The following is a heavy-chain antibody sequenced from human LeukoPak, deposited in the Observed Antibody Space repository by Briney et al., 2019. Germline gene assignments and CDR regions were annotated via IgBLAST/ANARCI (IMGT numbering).Heavy chain of an antibody. CDR3: ARQRRVPSPYGMDV. D-gene: IGHD3-3*01. V-gene: IGHV3-11*01. Sequence: GGSLRLSCAASGFTFSDYYMSWLRQAPGKGLEWVSYISSSGSTIYYADSVKGRFTISRDNAKNSLYLQMNSLRAEDTAVYYCARQRRVPSPYGMDVWGQGTTVTVSS. CDR2: ISSSGSTI. CDR1: GFTFSDYY. J-gene: IGHJ6*02.